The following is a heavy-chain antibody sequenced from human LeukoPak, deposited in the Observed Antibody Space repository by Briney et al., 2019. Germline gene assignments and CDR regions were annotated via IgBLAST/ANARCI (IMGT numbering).Heavy chain of an antibody. Sequence: PSETLSLTCAVYGGSFSGYYWSWIRQPPGKGLEWIGEINHSGSTNYNPSRKSRVTISVDTSKNQFSLKLSSVTAADTAVYYCAVDTTRDGMDVWGQGTTVTVSS. CDR2: INHSGST. J-gene: IGHJ6*02. CDR3: AVDTTRDGMDV. V-gene: IGHV4-34*01. D-gene: IGHD5-18*01. CDR1: GGSFSGYY.